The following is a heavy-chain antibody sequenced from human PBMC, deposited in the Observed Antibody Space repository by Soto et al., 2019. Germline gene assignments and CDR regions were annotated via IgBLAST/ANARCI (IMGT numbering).Heavy chain of an antibody. CDR3: ARGGGNSVFGEYFQH. J-gene: IGHJ1*01. CDR1: GGSISSYC. CDR2: IYYSGST. Sequence: PSETLSLTCTVSGGSISSYCWSWIRQPPGKGLEWIGYIYYSGSTNYNPSLKSRVTISVDTSKNQFSLKLSSVTAADTAVYYCARGGGNSVFGEYFQHWGHGTLVTVSS. V-gene: IGHV4-59*01. D-gene: IGHD2-21*02.